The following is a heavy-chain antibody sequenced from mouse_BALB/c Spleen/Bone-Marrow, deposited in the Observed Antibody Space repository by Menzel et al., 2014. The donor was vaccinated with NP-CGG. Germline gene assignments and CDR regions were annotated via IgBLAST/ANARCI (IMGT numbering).Heavy chain of an antibody. CDR1: GYSFTGYY. J-gene: IGHJ1*01. D-gene: IGHD1-1*01. CDR3: ASHYYGSSYWYFDV. CDR2: INPYNGAT. V-gene: IGHV1-31*01. Sequence: EVKLQESGPELVKPGASVKISCKASGYSFTGYYMHWVKPSHAKSLEWIGRINPYNGATSYNQNFKDKASLTVDKSSSTAYMELHSLTSEDSAVYYCASHYYGSSYWYFDVWGAGTTVTVSS.